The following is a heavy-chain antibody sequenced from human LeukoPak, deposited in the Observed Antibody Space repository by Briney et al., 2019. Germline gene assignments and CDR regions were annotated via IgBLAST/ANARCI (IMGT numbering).Heavy chain of an antibody. CDR1: GFSFGLHW. D-gene: IGHD3-22*01. Sequence: GGSLRLSCAASGFSFGLHWMNWVRQAPGKGLEWVANIKEDGTLAYYADSVTGRFSISRDNTKNSLYLQMDGLRAEDTAVYFCVRDGYNQNRFDFWGQGILVTVSS. CDR2: IKEDGTLA. J-gene: IGHJ4*02. V-gene: IGHV3-7*03. CDR3: VRDGYNQNRFDF.